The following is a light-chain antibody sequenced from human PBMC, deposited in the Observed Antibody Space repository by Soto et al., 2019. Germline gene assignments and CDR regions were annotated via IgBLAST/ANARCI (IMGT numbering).Light chain of an antibody. V-gene: IGLV2-14*01. J-gene: IGLJ3*02. CDR3: SSYTSSSTLV. Sequence: QSVLTQPASVSGSPGQSITISCTGTSSDVGGYNYVSWYQQHSGKAPKLMIYEVSNWPSGVSNRFSGSKSGNTASLTISGLQAEDEADYYCSSYTSSSTLVFGGGTKLTVL. CDR2: EVS. CDR1: SSDVGGYNY.